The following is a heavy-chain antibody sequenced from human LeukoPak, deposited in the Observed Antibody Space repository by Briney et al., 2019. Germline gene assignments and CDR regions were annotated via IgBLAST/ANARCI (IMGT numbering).Heavy chain of an antibody. Sequence: SGGSLRLSCGASGFTFSTYAMIWVRQAPGKGLEWVSHISGSGGRTDYADSEKGRFTISRVNSKNTLFLQMNSLRAEDTAVYYCAKDGKKYGSTWDFDYWGQGTLVTVSS. CDR3: AKDGKKYGSTWDFDY. V-gene: IGHV3-23*01. D-gene: IGHD6-13*01. CDR2: ISGSGGRT. CDR1: GFTFSTYA. J-gene: IGHJ4*02.